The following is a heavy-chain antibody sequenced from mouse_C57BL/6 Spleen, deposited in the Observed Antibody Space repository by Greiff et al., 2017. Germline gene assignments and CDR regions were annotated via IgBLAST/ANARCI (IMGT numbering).Heavy chain of an antibody. J-gene: IGHJ2*01. V-gene: IGHV1-15*01. D-gene: IGHD2-1*01. CDR3: TRRGYYGNYDD. Sequence: VQLQESGAELVRPGASVTLSCKASGYTFTDYEMHWVKQTPVHGLEWIGAIDPETGGTAYNQKFKGKAILTADKSSSTAYMELRSLTSEDSAVYYCTRRGYYGNYDDWGQGTTLTVSS. CDR2: IDPETGGT. CDR1: GYTFTDYE.